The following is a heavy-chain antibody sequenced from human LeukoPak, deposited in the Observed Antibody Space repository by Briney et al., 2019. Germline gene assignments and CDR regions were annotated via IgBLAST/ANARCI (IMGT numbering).Heavy chain of an antibody. CDR3: TKILLGYGDYFDY. D-gene: IGHD4-17*01. CDR2: IKSKAHGGTN. J-gene: IGHJ4*02. CDR1: GFTFNNAW. V-gene: IGHV3-15*01. Sequence: GGSLTLSCAASGFTFNNAWMSWVRQAPGTGLEWAGRIKSKAHGGTNDYAAPVKDRITISREDSKNTLYLQMNSRKTEDTAVYYCTKILLGYGDYFDYWGQGTLVTVSS.